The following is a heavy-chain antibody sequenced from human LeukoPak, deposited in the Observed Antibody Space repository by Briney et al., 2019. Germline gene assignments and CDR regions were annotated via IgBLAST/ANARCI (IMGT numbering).Heavy chain of an antibody. CDR3: ARPRSAVSTPADWFDP. D-gene: IGHD5/OR15-5a*01. CDR2: INHSGST. CDR1: GGSFSGYY. J-gene: IGHJ5*02. V-gene: IGHV4-34*01. Sequence: SETLSLTCAVYGGSFSGYYWSWIRQPPGKGLEWIGEINHSGSTNYNPSLKSRVTISVDTSKNQFSLKLSSVTAADTAVYYCARPRSAVSTPADWFDPWGQGTLVTVSS.